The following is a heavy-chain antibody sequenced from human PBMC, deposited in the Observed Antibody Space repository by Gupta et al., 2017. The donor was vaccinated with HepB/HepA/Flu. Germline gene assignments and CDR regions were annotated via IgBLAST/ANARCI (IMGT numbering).Heavy chain of an antibody. CDR3: ARGTTICGVVSDTNNWFDP. V-gene: IGHV1-2*02. Sequence: QVQLVQSGAEVKKPGASVKVSCKASGYTFTGYYMHWVRQAPGQGLEWMGWINPNSGGTNYAQKFQGRGTMTRDTSISTAYMELSRLRADDTAVYYCARGTTICGVVSDTNNWFDPWGQGTLVTVSS. CDR1: GYTFTGYY. CDR2: INPNSGGT. J-gene: IGHJ5*02. D-gene: IGHD3-3*01.